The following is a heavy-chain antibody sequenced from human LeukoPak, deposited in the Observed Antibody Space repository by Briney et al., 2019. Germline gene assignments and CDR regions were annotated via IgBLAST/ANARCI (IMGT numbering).Heavy chain of an antibody. CDR2: INKDGSET. D-gene: IGHD3-22*01. CDR1: AFTFSDYW. Sequence: GGSLRLSCAASAFTFSDYWMTWVRQAPGKGLERVANINKDGSETYYVDSVKGRFTISRDNAKNSLYLQMNSLRAEDTAVYYCARDLYRIVVVPHYFDYWGQGTLVTVSS. V-gene: IGHV3-7*01. CDR3: ARDLYRIVVVPHYFDY. J-gene: IGHJ4*02.